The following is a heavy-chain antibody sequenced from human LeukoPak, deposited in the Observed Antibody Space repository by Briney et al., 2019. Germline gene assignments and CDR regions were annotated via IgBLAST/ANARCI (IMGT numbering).Heavy chain of an antibody. D-gene: IGHD6-13*01. J-gene: IGHJ6*02. CDR3: AREWGSSSWYYYYGMDV. CDR1: GFTFSSYA. CDR2: ISYAGGNK. V-gene: IGHV3-30-3*01. Sequence: GGSLRLSCAASGFTFSSYAMHWVRQAPGKGLDWVAVISYAGGNKHYADSVKGRFTISRDNSKNSLYLQMNSLRAEDTAVYYCAREWGSSSWYYYYGMDVWGQGTSVTVSS.